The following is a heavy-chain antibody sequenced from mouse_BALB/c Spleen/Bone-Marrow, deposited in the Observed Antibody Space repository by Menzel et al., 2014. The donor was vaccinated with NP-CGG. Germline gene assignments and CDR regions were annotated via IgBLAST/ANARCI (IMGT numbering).Heavy chain of an antibody. J-gene: IGHJ3*01. D-gene: IGHD2-4*01. CDR3: TSLSSMITAAWFAY. Sequence: EVKLMESGGGLVQPGGSLKLSCAASGFTFSCYGMSWVRQNIDKRLELVATIKSNGGNTYYPDSVKGRFSISRDNAKNTLYLQMSSLKSEDTAMYYCTSLSSMITAAWFAYWGQGTLVTISA. CDR2: IKSNGGNT. CDR1: GFTFSCYG. V-gene: IGHV5-6-3*01.